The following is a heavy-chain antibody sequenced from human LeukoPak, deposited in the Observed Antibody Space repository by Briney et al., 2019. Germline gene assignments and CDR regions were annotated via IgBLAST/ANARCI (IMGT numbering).Heavy chain of an antibody. CDR3: ASDQQCYYDSSGYSYPSDDY. V-gene: IGHV1-8*01. Sequence: GASVKVSCKASGGTFSSLTINWVRQATGQGLEWMGWMNTNSGNTGYAQKFQGRVTMTRNTSISTAYMELSSLRSEDTAVYYCASDQQCYYDSSGYSYPSDDYWGQGTLVTVSS. J-gene: IGHJ4*02. CDR2: MNTNSGNT. CDR1: GGTFSSLT. D-gene: IGHD3-22*01.